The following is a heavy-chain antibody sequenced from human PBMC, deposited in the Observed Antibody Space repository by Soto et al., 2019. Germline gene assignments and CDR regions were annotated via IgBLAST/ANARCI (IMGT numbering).Heavy chain of an antibody. D-gene: IGHD6-13*01. V-gene: IGHV3-30*04. CDR1: GITFRTYA. Sequence: GGSLRLACAASGITFRTYAFYWVRQAPGKGLEWVAVISYDGSSKYYADSVKGRLTLSRDNSRNTLYLQMNSLRFEDTAVYFCARGSDQELAGPHYYYNGMDVWGQGTTVTVSS. J-gene: IGHJ6*02. CDR3: ARGSDQELAGPHYYYNGMDV. CDR2: ISYDGSSK.